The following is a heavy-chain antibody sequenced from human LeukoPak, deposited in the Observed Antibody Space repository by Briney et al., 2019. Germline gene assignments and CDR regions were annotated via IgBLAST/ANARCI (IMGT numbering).Heavy chain of an antibody. D-gene: IGHD5-24*01. V-gene: IGHV4-59*08. Sequence: PSETLSLTCTVSGGSISSYYWSWIRQPPGKGLEWIGYIYYSGSTNYNPSLKSRVTISVDTSKNQFSLKLSSVTAADTAVYYCARCDRRDGYNFDYWGQGTLVTVSS. CDR1: GGSISSYY. CDR3: ARCDRRDGYNFDY. CDR2: IYYSGST. J-gene: IGHJ4*02.